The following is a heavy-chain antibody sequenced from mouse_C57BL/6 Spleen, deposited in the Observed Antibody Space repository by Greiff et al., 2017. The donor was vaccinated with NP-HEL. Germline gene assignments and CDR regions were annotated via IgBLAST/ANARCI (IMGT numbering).Heavy chain of an antibody. D-gene: IGHD2-2*01. J-gene: IGHJ2*01. CDR3: ARSMVTAGYYFDY. Sequence: VQLQQSGPELVKPGASVKISCKASGYAFSSSWLNWVKQRPGTGLEWIGRLYPGDGDTNYNGKFKGKATLTADKSSSTAYMQLSSLTSEDSAVYFCARSMVTAGYYFDYWGQGTTLTVSS. CDR2: LYPGDGDT. V-gene: IGHV1-82*01. CDR1: GYAFSSSW.